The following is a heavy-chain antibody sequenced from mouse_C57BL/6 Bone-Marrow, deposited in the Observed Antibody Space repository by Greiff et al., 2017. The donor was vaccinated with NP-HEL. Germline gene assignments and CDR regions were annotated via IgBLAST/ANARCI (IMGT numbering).Heavy chain of an antibody. Sequence: QVQLQQSGAELMKPGASVKLSCKATGYTFTGYWIEWVKQRPGHGLEWIGEILPGSGSTNYNEKFKGKATFTADTSSNTAYMQLSSLTTEDSAIYYCARGGFPVVAPYYAMDYWGQGTSVTVSS. V-gene: IGHV1-9*01. CDR3: ARGGFPVVAPYYAMDY. CDR2: ILPGSGST. J-gene: IGHJ4*01. CDR1: GYTFTGYW. D-gene: IGHD1-1*01.